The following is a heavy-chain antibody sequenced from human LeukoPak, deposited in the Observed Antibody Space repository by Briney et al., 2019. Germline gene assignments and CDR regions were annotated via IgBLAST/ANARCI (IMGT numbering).Heavy chain of an antibody. Sequence: GESLKISCMGSGYSFTSYWIGWVRQMPGKGLEWMGIIYPGDSDTRYSPSFQGQVTISADKSISTAYLQWSSLKASDTAMYYCARLAGYDILTGNFDYWGQGTLVTVSS. CDR1: GYSFTSYW. D-gene: IGHD3-9*01. CDR2: IYPGDSDT. V-gene: IGHV5-51*01. J-gene: IGHJ4*02. CDR3: ARLAGYDILTGNFDY.